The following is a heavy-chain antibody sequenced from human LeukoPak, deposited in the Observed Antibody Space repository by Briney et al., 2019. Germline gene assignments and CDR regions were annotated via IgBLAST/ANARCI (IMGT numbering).Heavy chain of an antibody. CDR1: GFTFDDYA. CDR3: AKDMGFSGSPNQSPFDY. D-gene: IGHD1-26*01. V-gene: IGHV3-9*03. CDR2: ISWNSGSI. J-gene: IGHJ4*02. Sequence: TGGSLRLSCAASGFTFDDYAMHWVRQAPGKGLEWVSGISWNSGSIGYADSVKGRFTISRDNAKNSLYLQMNSLRAEDMALYYCAKDMGFSGSPNQSPFDYWGQGTLVTVSS.